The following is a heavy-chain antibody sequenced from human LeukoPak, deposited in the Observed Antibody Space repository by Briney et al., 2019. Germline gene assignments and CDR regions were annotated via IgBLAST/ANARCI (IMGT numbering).Heavy chain of an antibody. Sequence: GGSLRLSCAASGFTFSSYAMSWVRQAPGKGLEWVSAISGSGGSTYYADSVKGRFTISRDNSKNTLYLQMNSLRAEDTAVYYCAKDRYSSGWYGNRIDYWGQGTLVTVSS. CDR3: AKDRYSSGWYGNRIDY. V-gene: IGHV3-23*01. D-gene: IGHD6-19*01. J-gene: IGHJ4*02. CDR1: GFTFSSYA. CDR2: ISGSGGST.